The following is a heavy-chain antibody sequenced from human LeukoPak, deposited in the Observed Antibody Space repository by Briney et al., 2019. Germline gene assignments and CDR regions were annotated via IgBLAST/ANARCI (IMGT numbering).Heavy chain of an antibody. V-gene: IGHV3-7*01. J-gene: IGHJ4*02. CDR3: AREGITAAADY. Sequence: PGGSLRLSCAASGFTFSNYWMTWVRQAPGKGLEWVANIKHDGSEKYYVDSMKGRFTISRDNAKNSLYLQMNSLRADDTAVYYCAREGITAAADYWGQGTLVTVSS. CDR1: GFTFSNYW. CDR2: IKHDGSEK. D-gene: IGHD6-13*01.